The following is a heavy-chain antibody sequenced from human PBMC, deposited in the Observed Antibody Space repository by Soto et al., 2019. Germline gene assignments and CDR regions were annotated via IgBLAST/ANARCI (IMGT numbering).Heavy chain of an antibody. CDR2: ILPVLGVT. CDR1: GDTFSSYT. CDR3: ARRRYCGVDCYSEWYWGMDV. Sequence: QVQLVQSGPEVKKPGSSVRISCRSGGDTFSSYTVSWVRQTPGQGLEWMGRILPVLGVTNYSRKFKGRMTITADKSKAAAHMELGGLRGEDAARYWCARRRYCGVDCYSEWYWGMDVWGQGPSVIVSS. D-gene: IGHD2-21*02. J-gene: IGHJ6*02. V-gene: IGHV1-69*02.